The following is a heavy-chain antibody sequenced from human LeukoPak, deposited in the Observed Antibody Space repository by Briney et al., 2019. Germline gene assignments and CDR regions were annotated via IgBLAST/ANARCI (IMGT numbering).Heavy chain of an antibody. CDR1: GGSISSYF. Sequence: SETLSLTCTVSGGSISSYFWSWVRQPPGKGLEWIGYIYYSGSTNYNPSLKSRVTISVDTSKNQFSLKLASVTTADTAVCYCARDRWLGYWGQGTLVTVSS. V-gene: IGHV4-59*01. CDR2: IYYSGST. D-gene: IGHD5-12*01. J-gene: IGHJ4*02. CDR3: ARDRWLGY.